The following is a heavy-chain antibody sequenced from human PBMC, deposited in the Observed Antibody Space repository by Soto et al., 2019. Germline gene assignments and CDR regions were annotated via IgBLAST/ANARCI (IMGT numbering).Heavy chain of an antibody. CDR1: GGTFSSYA. J-gene: IGHJ4*02. Sequence: QVQLVQSGAEVKKPGSSVKVSCKASGGTFSSYAISWVRQAPGQGLEWMGGIIPIFGTANYAQKFQGRVTITADESTSTAYMEPSSLRSEDTAVYYCARVPPPRYDSSGYPTGFYFDYWGQGTLVTVSS. CDR3: ARVPPPRYDSSGYPTGFYFDY. V-gene: IGHV1-69*01. D-gene: IGHD3-22*01. CDR2: IIPIFGTA.